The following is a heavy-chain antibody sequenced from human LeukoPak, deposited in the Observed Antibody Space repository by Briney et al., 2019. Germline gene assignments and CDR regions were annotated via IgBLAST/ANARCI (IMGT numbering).Heavy chain of an antibody. CDR1: GFTFSSYA. J-gene: IGHJ6*02. V-gene: IGHV3-30-3*01. D-gene: IGHD2-2*01. CDR3: ARDGSSTSKRDYYGMDV. CDR2: ISYDGSNK. Sequence: GGSLRLSCVASGFTFSSYAMHWVRQAPGKGLEWVAVISYDGSNKYYADSVKGRFTISRGNSKNTLYLQMNSLRAEDTAVYYCARDGSSTSKRDYYGMDVWGQGTTVTVSS.